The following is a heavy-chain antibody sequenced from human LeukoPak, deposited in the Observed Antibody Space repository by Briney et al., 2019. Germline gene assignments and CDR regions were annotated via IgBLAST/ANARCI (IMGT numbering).Heavy chain of an antibody. CDR3: ARGPYSSSYYFDY. V-gene: IGHV3-21*01. CDR1: GFTFRNYR. J-gene: IGHJ4*02. D-gene: IGHD6-6*01. CDR2: ISSTSNLI. Sequence: GGSLRLSCAASGFTFRNYRMNWVRQAPGKGLEWVSSISSTSNLISYADSVKGRFTISRDNAKNSLYLQMNSLRAEDTAVYYCARGPYSSSYYFDYWGQGTLVTVSS.